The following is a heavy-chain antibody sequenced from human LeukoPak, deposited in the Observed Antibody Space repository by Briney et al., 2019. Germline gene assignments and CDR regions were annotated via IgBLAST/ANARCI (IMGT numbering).Heavy chain of an antibody. D-gene: IGHD2-21*02. CDR3: ARGGDGDIIYYYYYYMDV. V-gene: IGHV3-7*01. J-gene: IGHJ6*03. CDR2: IKQDGSEK. Sequence: PGGSLSLSCAASGFTFSSYWMSWVRQAPGKGLEWVANIKQDGSEKYYVDSVKGRFTISRDNAKNSLYLQMNSLRAEDTAVYYCARGGDGDIIYYYYYYMDVWGKGTTVTVSS. CDR1: GFTFSSYW.